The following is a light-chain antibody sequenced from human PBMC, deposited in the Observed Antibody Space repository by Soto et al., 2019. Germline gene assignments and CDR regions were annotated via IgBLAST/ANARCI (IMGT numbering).Light chain of an antibody. J-gene: IGLJ2*01. Sequence: QSALTQPASVSGSPGQSITISCTGTSSDVGSYDLVSWYQHHPGKATKLLIYEASERPSGVSNRFSGSKSGNTASLTISGLQAEDEADYYCCSYAGSSTHVVFGGGTQLTVL. CDR1: SSDVGSYDL. CDR3: CSYAGSSTHVV. CDR2: EAS. V-gene: IGLV2-23*01.